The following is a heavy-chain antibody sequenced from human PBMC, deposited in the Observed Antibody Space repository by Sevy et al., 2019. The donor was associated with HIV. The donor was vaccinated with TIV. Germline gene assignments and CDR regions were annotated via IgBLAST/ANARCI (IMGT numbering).Heavy chain of an antibody. J-gene: IGHJ4*02. Sequence: GGSLRLSCVASGFSFGLYAMSWVRQAPGKGLEWVSAISGGGGSTYYADSVKGRFTISRDTSKNTLSLQMTSLRAEDTAVYYCAKEGTWYGRDYFDYWGQGTLVTVSS. CDR2: ISGGGGST. D-gene: IGHD6-13*01. CDR1: GFSFGLYA. CDR3: AKEGTWYGRDYFDY. V-gene: IGHV3-23*01.